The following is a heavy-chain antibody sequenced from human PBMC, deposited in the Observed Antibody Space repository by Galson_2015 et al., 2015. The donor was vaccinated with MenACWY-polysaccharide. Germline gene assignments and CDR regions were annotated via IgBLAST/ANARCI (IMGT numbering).Heavy chain of an antibody. D-gene: IGHD3/OR15-3a*01. Sequence: SLRLSCAASGFTVSDNYMSWVRQAPGKGLEWVSTIYYGGSTDYADYVEGQFTISCEEYQNTVYLQMNSLRAEDTAMYYCARGLDYFFTWGQGTLVTVSS. CDR1: GFTVSDNY. J-gene: IGHJ5*02. CDR3: ARGLDYFFT. V-gene: IGHV3-53*01. CDR2: IYYGGST.